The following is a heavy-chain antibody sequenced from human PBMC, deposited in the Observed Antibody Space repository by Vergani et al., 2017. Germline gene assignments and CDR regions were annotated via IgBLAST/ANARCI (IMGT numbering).Heavy chain of an antibody. D-gene: IGHD3-22*01. V-gene: IGHV1-69*17. Sequence: QVQLVQSGAEVKKPGSSVKVSCKASGGTFSSYAISWVRQAPGQGLEWMGGIIPLFGIANYAQKFQGRVTITADKSTSTAYMELSSLRSEDTAVYYCASKEYYDSSGYYFYWFDPWGQGTLVTVSS. J-gene: IGHJ5*02. CDR2: IIPLFGIA. CDR1: GGTFSSYA. CDR3: ASKEYYDSSGYYFYWFDP.